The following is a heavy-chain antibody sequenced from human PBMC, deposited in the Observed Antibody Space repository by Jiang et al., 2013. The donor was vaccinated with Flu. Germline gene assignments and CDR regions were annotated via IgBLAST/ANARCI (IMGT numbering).Heavy chain of an antibody. Sequence: QLVESGGGLVQPGGSLRLSCAASGFTFSSFWMTWVRQAPGKGLQWVANINQGGSEEYYVDSVKGRFTISRDNAKNSLYLQVNSLRAEDTAVYYCARGGSYFRYWGQGTLVTVSS. CDR3: ARGGSYFRY. D-gene: IGHD1-26*01. CDR2: INQGGSEE. V-gene: IGHV3-7*01. J-gene: IGHJ4*02. CDR1: GFTFSSFW.